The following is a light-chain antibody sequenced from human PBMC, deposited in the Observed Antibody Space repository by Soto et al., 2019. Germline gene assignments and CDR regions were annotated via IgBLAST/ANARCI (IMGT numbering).Light chain of an antibody. J-gene: IGLJ1*01. CDR3: CSYAGSSTFLYV. CDR2: EGS. Sequence: QSALTQPASVSGSPGQSITISCTGTSGDVGSYNLVSWYQQHPSKAPKLMIYEGSKRPSGVSNRFSGSKSGNTASLTISGLQAEDEADYYCCSYAGSSTFLYVFGTGTKLTVL. CDR1: SGDVGSYNL. V-gene: IGLV2-23*03.